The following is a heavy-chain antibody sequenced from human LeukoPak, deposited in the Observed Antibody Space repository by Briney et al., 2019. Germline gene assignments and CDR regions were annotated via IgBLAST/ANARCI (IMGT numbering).Heavy chain of an antibody. Sequence: GESLKISCKGSAYSFTTYRIGWVRQMPGKGLEWMGIIYPGDSDTRYSPSFQGQVTISADKSINTAYLHWSSLKAPDTAMYYCATQTRYSSSWDYWGQGTLVTVSS. D-gene: IGHD6-13*01. V-gene: IGHV5-51*01. J-gene: IGHJ4*02. CDR2: IYPGDSDT. CDR1: AYSFTTYR. CDR3: ATQTRYSSSWDY.